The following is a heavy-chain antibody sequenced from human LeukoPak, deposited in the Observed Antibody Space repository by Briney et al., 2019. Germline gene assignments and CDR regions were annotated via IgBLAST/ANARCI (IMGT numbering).Heavy chain of an antibody. CDR3: AGAALPINPPFAP. Sequence: SETLSLTCTVSGGSFSSSSCCWGWIRQPPGKGLEWSVSIYYSGSTYNNPSRKRRLTRYVYTSKTQFSLKLSSVTAADTAVYYRAGAALPINPPFAPWGQGTLVTAPS. CDR2: IYYSGST. CDR1: GGSFSSSSCC. V-gene: IGHV4-39*01. D-gene: IGHD5-12*01. J-gene: IGHJ5*02.